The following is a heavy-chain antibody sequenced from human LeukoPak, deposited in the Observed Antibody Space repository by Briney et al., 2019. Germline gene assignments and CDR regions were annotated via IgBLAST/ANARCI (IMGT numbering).Heavy chain of an antibody. J-gene: IGHJ4*02. Sequence: ASVTVSCKASGYTFTSYGISWVRQAPGQGLEWMGWISAYNGNTNYAQKLQGRVTMTTDTSTSTAYMELRSLRSDDTAVYYCARDRGVEYSSSSFDYWGQGTLVTVSS. CDR3: ARDRGVEYSSSSFDY. CDR2: ISAYNGNT. CDR1: GYTFTSYG. V-gene: IGHV1-18*01. D-gene: IGHD6-6*01.